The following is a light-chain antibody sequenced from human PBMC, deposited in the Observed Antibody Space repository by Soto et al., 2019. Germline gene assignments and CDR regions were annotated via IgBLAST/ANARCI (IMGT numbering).Light chain of an antibody. CDR1: QSVSSS. CDR3: QQRSNWPPVT. Sequence: EIVLTQSPATLSLSPGERATFSCRASQSVSSSLAWYQQKPGQAPRLLIYGASNRATGIPARFSGSGSGTDFTLTIRRLEPEDFAVYYCQQRSNWPPVTFGGGTKVEIK. J-gene: IGKJ4*01. V-gene: IGKV3-11*01. CDR2: GAS.